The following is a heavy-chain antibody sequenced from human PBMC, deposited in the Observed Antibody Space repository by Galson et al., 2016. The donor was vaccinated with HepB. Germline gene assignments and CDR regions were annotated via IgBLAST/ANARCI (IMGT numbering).Heavy chain of an antibody. J-gene: IGHJ4*02. CDR2: TSFDGRNK. CDR3: AKVGWREYDGY. Sequence: LRLSCAASGFTFRSYGMHWVRRAPGKGLEWVAATSFDGRNKYYADSVKGRFTLSRDNSKNTVYLQMSSLRVDDTAVYYCAKVGWREYDGYWGQGTLVTVSS. V-gene: IGHV3-30*18. CDR1: GFTFRSYG. D-gene: IGHD3-10*01.